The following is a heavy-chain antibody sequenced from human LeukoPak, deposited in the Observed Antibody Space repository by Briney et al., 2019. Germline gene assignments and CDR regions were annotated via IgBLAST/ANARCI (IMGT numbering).Heavy chain of an antibody. CDR3: ARLNNHYYHAWFDP. V-gene: IGHV1-69*05. CDR1: GGTFSSYA. Sequence: ASVKVSCKASGGTFSSYAISWVRQAPGQGLEWMGGIIPIFGTANYAQKFQGRVTITTDESTSTAYMELSSLRSEDTAVYYCARLNNHYYHAWFDPWGQGAMGTVSS. D-gene: IGHD1-14*01. CDR2: IIPIFGTA. J-gene: IGHJ5*02.